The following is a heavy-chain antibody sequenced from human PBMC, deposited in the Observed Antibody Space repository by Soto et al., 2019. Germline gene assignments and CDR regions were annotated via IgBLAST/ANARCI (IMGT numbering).Heavy chain of an antibody. J-gene: IGHJ4*02. CDR3: AKGPASIITFDY. CDR1: GFTFSNYA. D-gene: IGHD2-2*01. V-gene: IGHV3-23*01. CDR2: ISGNGGST. Sequence: GSLRLSCAASGFTFSNYAMSWVRQAPGKGLEWVSTISGNGGSTYYADSVKGRFTISRDNSKNMLFLQINSLRDDDSAVYYCAKGPASIITFDYWGQGTPVTVSS.